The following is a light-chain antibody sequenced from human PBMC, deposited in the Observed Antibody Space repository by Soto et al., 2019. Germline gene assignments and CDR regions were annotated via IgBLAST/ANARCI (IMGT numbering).Light chain of an antibody. J-gene: IGKJ5*01. Sequence: DIQMTQSPSTLSASVGDRVSITCRASQRISSWLAWYQQKPGKAPKLLIYDASTLESGVPSRFSGSGSGTEFTLTISSLEPEDFAVYYCQQRLHWPITFGQGTRLEIK. CDR3: QQRLHWPIT. CDR2: DAS. V-gene: IGKV1-5*01. CDR1: QRISSW.